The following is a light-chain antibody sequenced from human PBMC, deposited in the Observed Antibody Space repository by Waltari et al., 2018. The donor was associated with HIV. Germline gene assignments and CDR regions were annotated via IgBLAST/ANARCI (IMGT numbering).Light chain of an antibody. V-gene: IGLV3-25*03. Sequence: SYDLTQTPSVSVSPGQTARINCSRGALPKKYSSWYRQKACQAPILLIYKDIERPSGIPGRISGSGSGTGVTLTITDVQAEDEGDYFCQSTDHDGTWVFGGGTKLTVL. CDR2: KDI. J-gene: IGLJ3*02. CDR3: QSTDHDGTWV. CDR1: ALPKKY.